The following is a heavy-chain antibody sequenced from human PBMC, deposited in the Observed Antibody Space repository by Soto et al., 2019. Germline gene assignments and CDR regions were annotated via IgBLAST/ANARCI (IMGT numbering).Heavy chain of an antibody. CDR1: GGSISSYY. CDR3: ARIYGDYGWFDP. J-gene: IGHJ5*02. Sequence: PSETLSLTCTVSGGSISSYYWSWIRQPPGKGLEWIGYIYYSGSTNYNPSLKSRVTISVDTSKNQFSLKLSSVTAADTAVYYCARIYGDYGWFDPWGQGTLVTVS. V-gene: IGHV4-59*01. CDR2: IYYSGST. D-gene: IGHD4-17*01.